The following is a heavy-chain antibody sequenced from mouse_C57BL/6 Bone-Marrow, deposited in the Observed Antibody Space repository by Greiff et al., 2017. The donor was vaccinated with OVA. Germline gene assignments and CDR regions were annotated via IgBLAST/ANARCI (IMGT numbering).Heavy chain of an antibody. Sequence: VQLQQSGPELVKPGASVKIPCTASGYTFTDYNMYWVQQSPGKSLEWIGAINPNNGGTIYPQKFKGKATLTVDKSSSTAYMELRSLTSEDTAVYYWARIWAYSNYDWYFDVWGTGTTVTVSS. CDR2: INPNNGGT. D-gene: IGHD2-5*01. J-gene: IGHJ1*03. V-gene: IGHV1-18*01. CDR3: ARIWAYSNYDWYFDV. CDR1: GYTFTDYN.